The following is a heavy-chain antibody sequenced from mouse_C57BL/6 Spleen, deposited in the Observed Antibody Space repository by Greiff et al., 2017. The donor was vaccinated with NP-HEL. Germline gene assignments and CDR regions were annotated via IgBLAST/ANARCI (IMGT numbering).Heavy chain of an antibody. CDR2: IWTGGGT. CDR1: GFSLTSYA. Sequence: QVQLQQSGPGLVAPSQSLSITCTVSGFSLTSYAISWVRQPPGKGLEWLGVIWTGGGTNYNSALKSRLSISKDNSKSQVFLKMNSLQTDDTARYYCARNTNYGSSYWYFDVWGTGTTVTVSS. V-gene: IGHV2-9-1*01. CDR3: ARNTNYGSSYWYFDV. J-gene: IGHJ1*03. D-gene: IGHD1-1*01.